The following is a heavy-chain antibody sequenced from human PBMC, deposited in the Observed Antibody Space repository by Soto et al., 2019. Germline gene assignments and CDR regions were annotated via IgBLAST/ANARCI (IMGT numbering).Heavy chain of an antibody. CDR2: IYYSGST. D-gene: IGHD7-27*01. V-gene: IGHV4-39*01. J-gene: IGHJ4*02. CDR3: ARPDPWGEDY. CDR1: GGSISSSSYY. Sequence: QLQLQESGPGLVKPSETLSLTCTVSGGSISSSSYYWGWIRQPPGKGLEWIGSIYYSGSTYYNPSLNSRVTISVDTSKNQFSLKLSSVTAADTAVYYCARPDPWGEDYWGQGTLVTVSS.